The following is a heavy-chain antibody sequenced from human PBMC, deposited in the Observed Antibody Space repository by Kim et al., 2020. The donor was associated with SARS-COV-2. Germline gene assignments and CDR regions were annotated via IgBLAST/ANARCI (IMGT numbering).Heavy chain of an antibody. J-gene: IGHJ6*02. Sequence: LKSRVTISVDTSKNQFSLKLSSVTAADTAVYYCARGSYSSSWSYYYGMDVWGQGTTVTVSS. D-gene: IGHD6-13*01. V-gene: IGHV4-59*09. CDR3: ARGSYSSSWSYYYGMDV.